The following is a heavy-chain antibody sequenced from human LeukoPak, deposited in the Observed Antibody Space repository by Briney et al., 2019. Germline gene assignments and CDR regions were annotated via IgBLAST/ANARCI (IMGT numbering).Heavy chain of an antibody. CDR3: VRRDGDY. CDR1: GFTFSSYS. J-gene: IGHJ4*02. D-gene: IGHD6-6*01. Sequence: GGSLRLSCAASGFTFSSYSMNWVRQAPGKGLEWVSSISSSGSTIYYADSVKGRFTISKDNAKNSMYLQMSSLRDDDTAVYYCVRRDGDYWGQGTRVTVSS. CDR2: ISSSGSTI. V-gene: IGHV3-48*02.